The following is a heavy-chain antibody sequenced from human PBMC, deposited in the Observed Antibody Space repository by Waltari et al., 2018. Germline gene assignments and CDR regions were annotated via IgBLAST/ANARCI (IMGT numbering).Heavy chain of an antibody. CDR3: ARDYASGWYYHGMDV. Sequence: EVQLVESGGGLVQPGGSLRLSCAASGFTFSSYWMSWVRQAPGKGLEWVANIKQDGSEKYYVDSVKGRFTISRDNAKNSLYLQMNSLRAEDTAVYYCARDYASGWYYHGMDVWGQGTTVTVSS. V-gene: IGHV3-7*03. CDR2: IKQDGSEK. CDR1: GFTFSSYW. J-gene: IGHJ6*02. D-gene: IGHD6-19*01.